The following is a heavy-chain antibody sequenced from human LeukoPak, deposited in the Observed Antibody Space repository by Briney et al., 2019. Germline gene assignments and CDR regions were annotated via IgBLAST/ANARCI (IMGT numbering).Heavy chain of an antibody. Sequence: SETLSLTCTVSGGSISSSSYYWSWIRQPPGKGLEWIGYIYYSGSTNYNPSLKSRVTISVDTSKNQFSLKVNSVTAADTAAYYCAREEAGTTIDYWGQGTLVTVSS. CDR1: GGSISSSSYY. J-gene: IGHJ4*02. CDR3: AREEAGTTIDY. D-gene: IGHD1-1*01. V-gene: IGHV4-61*01. CDR2: IYYSGST.